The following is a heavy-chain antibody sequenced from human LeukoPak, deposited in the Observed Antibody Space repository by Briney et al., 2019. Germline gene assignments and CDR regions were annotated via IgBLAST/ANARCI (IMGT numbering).Heavy chain of an antibody. V-gene: IGHV1-69*01. J-gene: IGHJ4*02. CDR2: IIPIFGTA. Sequence: SVKVSCKASGGTFSSYAISWVRQAPGQGLEWMGGIIPIFGTANYAQKFQGRVTITADESTTTAYMELSSLRSEDTAVYYCARDNYYDSSGYYDYFDYWGQGTLVTVSS. CDR3: ARDNYYDSSGYYDYFDY. D-gene: IGHD3-22*01. CDR1: GGTFSSYA.